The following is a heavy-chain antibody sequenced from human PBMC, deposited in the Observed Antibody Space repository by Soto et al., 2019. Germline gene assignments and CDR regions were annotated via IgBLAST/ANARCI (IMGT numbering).Heavy chain of an antibody. J-gene: IGHJ5*02. Sequence: ASVKVSCKASGDTFTGCDMHWVRQAPGQGLEWMGWINPNSGGTNYAQKFQGWVTMTRDTSISTAYMELSRLRSDDTAVYYCARAGRYCCSTSCYFWFDPWGQGTLVTVSS. CDR2: INPNSGGT. CDR3: ARAGRYCCSTSCYFWFDP. D-gene: IGHD2-2*01. CDR1: GDTFTGCD. V-gene: IGHV1-2*04.